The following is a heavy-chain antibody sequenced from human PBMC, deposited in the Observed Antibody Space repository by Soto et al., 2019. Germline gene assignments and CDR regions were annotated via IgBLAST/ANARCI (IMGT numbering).Heavy chain of an antibody. CDR3: XXXXXXXXXGXXYYGMDV. J-gene: IGHJ6*02. Sequence: EVQLVESGGGLVQPGGSLRLSCAASGFTFSSYSMNWVRQAPGKGLEWVSYISSSSSTIYYADSVKGRFTISRDNAKXXXXXXXXXXXXXXXXXXXXXXXXXXXXXGXXYYGMDVWGQGTTVTVSS. V-gene: IGHV3-48*01. CDR2: ISSSSSTI. CDR1: GFTFSSYS.